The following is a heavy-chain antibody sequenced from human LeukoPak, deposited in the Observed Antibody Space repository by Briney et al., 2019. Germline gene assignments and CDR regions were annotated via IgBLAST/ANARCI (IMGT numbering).Heavy chain of an antibody. D-gene: IGHD3-16*01. Sequence: GGSLRLSCAASGFTFSDYYMSWIRQAPGKGLEWVANIKQDGSEKYYADSVKGRFTISRDNTKNSLYLQMNSLRVEDTAVYYCATSLAGGDYWGQGTLVTVSS. CDR3: ATSLAGGDY. J-gene: IGHJ4*02. CDR2: IKQDGSEK. CDR1: GFTFSDYY. V-gene: IGHV3-7*01.